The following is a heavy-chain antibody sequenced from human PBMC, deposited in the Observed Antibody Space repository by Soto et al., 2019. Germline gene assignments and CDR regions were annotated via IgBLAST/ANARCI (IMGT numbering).Heavy chain of an antibody. J-gene: IGHJ4*02. CDR3: AALGTVYRAVDH. CDR2: IYHTGST. CDR1: DGSINSYY. Sequence: SETLSLTCSVSDGSINSYYWTWIRQPPGKRLEWIGYIYHTGSTNYNPSLNNRVTIPLDTSKNQVSLTLTSVTAADAAVYYCAALGTVYRAVDHWGQGTLVTVSS. D-gene: IGHD2-8*01. V-gene: IGHV4-59*01.